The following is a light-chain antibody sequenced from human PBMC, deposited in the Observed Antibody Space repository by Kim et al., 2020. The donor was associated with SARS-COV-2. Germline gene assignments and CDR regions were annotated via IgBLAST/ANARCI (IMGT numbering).Light chain of an antibody. CDR1: KLGDNF. J-gene: IGLJ2*01. V-gene: IGLV3-1*01. CDR3: HACDGTTYVT. CDR2: QDD. Sequence: SYELTQPPSVSVSPGQTVSITCSGDKLGDNFVSWYQQKPGQTPLLVIYQDDRRPSGISECFSGSNSGITATLTISGTKALDESQYSCHACDGTTYVTFGG.